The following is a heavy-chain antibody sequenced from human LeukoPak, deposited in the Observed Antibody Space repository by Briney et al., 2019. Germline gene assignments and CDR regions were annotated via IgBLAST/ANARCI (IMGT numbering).Heavy chain of an antibody. CDR3: ASIGTYFQH. J-gene: IGHJ1*01. Sequence: SETLSLTCTVSGGSISSSSYYWGWIRQPPGKGPEWIGSIYYSGSTYYNPSLKSRVTISVDTSKNQFSLKLRSVTAADTAVYYCASIGTYFQHWGQGTLVTVSS. CDR2: IYYSGST. CDR1: GGSISSSSYY. D-gene: IGHD1-1*01. V-gene: IGHV4-39*01.